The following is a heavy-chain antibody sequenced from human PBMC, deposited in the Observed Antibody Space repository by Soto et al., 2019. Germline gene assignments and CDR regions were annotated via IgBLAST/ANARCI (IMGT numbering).Heavy chain of an antibody. Sequence: EVQLLESGGGLVQPGGSLRLSCAASGFTFSSYAMSWVRQAPGKGLEWVSAISGSGGSTYYADSVKGRFTISRDNSKNTLYLQMNRLMAEDTAVYYCAKDPGMPTVTTVDYWGQGTLVTVSS. D-gene: IGHD4-17*01. CDR1: GFTFSSYA. CDR3: AKDPGMPTVTTVDY. CDR2: ISGSGGST. V-gene: IGHV3-23*01. J-gene: IGHJ4*02.